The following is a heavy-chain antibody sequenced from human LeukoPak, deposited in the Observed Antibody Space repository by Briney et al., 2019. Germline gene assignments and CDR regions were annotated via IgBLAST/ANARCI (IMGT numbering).Heavy chain of an antibody. CDR3: ARGWGSYVPAAPMDDAFDI. D-gene: IGHD2-2*01. V-gene: IGHV4-39*07. CDR2: VYYSGST. CDR1: GGSISTTNYY. Sequence: SETLSLTCTVSGGSISTTNYYWGWIRQSPGKGLEWFGCVYYSGSTYYNPSLKSRVTISVDTSQNQFSLQLTSVTAADTAVYYCARGWGSYVPAAPMDDAFDIWGQGTMVTVSS. J-gene: IGHJ3*02.